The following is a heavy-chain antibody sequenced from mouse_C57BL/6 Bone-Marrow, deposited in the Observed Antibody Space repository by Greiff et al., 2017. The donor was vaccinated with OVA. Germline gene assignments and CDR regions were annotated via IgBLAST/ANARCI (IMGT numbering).Heavy chain of an antibody. D-gene: IGHD2-4*01. J-gene: IGHJ3*01. CDR2: IYPRSGNT. V-gene: IGHV1-81*01. CDR3: ARSAIYYDYDGAWFAY. Sequence: VQLVESGAELARPGASVKLSCKASGYTFTSYGISWVKQRTGQGLEWIGEIYPRSGNTYYNEKFKGKATLTADKSSSTAYMELRSLTSEDSAVYFCARSAIYYDYDGAWFAYWGQGTLVTVSA. CDR1: GYTFTSYG.